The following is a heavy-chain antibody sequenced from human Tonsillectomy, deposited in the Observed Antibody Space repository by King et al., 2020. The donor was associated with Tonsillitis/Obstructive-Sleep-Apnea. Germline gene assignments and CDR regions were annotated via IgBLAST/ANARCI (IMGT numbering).Heavy chain of an antibody. CDR3: ARASYCSGGTCYSLAY. Sequence: VQLVESGGGLVQPGGSLRLSCAASGFTVSTNYMSCVRQAPGKGLEWVSVIYSGGSTYYADSVKGRFTISRDNSKNTLYLQMNSLRAEETAVYYCARASYCSGGTCYSLAYWGQGTLVTVSS. D-gene: IGHD2-15*01. V-gene: IGHV3-66*01. CDR1: GFTVSTNY. J-gene: IGHJ4*02. CDR2: IYSGGST.